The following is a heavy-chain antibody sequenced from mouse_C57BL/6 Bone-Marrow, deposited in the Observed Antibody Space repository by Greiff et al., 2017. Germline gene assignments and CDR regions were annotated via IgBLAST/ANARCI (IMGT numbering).Heavy chain of an antibody. J-gene: IGHJ1*03. D-gene: IGHD1-1*01. CDR3: ERLGIDGSNEDWSFDV. CDR1: GYTFTSYG. V-gene: IGHV1-81*01. CDR2: IFPRDGST. Sequence: VKLMESGAELARPGASVKLSCKASGYTFTSYGISWVKQRTGQGLEWIGEIFPRDGSTKYNEKFKGEATLTVDTYYSTVYMELHSLTSEDSAVYSCERLGIDGSNEDWSFDVWGTGTTVTVSS.